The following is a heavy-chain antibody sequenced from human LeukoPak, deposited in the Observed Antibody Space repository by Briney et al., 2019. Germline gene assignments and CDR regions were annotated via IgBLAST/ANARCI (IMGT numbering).Heavy chain of an antibody. CDR3: ATRGGTGGWPIKYYYYYYMDV. CDR2: MNPNSGNT. Sequence: ASVKVSCKASGYTFTSYDINWVRQATGQGLEWMGWMNPNSGNTGYAQKFQGRVTMTRNTSISTAYMELSSLRSEDTAVYYCATRGGTGGWPIKYYYYYYMDVWGKGTTVTVSS. D-gene: IGHD6-19*01. V-gene: IGHV1-8*01. J-gene: IGHJ6*03. CDR1: GYTFTSYD.